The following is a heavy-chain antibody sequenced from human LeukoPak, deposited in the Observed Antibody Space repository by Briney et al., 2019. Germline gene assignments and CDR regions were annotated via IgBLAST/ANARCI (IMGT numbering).Heavy chain of an antibody. Sequence: PGGSLRLSCAASEFTFSSYSMNWVRQAPRKRLWCVSSISISSSYIYYADSVKGRFTISRDNAKNSLYLQKNSLRAEETAVYYCTRDRHDYWGQGTLVTVCS. CDR3: TRDRHDY. CDR1: EFTFSSYS. V-gene: IGHV3-21*01. J-gene: IGHJ4*02. CDR2: ISISSSYI.